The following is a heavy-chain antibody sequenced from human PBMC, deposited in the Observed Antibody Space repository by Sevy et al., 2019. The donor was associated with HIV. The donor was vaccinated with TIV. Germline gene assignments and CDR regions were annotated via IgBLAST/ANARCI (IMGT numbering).Heavy chain of an antibody. D-gene: IGHD3-16*01. Sequence: ASVKVSCKVSGKNLNDLPMHWVRQAPGKGLEWMGRFDPEDGERIYAQKFQGRVTMTEYTSRDTAYMELKSLRSEDTAMYYCATTREYYEDNSGYLDYWGQGILVTVSS. J-gene: IGHJ4*02. V-gene: IGHV1-24*01. CDR3: ATTREYYEDNSGYLDY. CDR2: FDPEDGER. CDR1: GKNLNDLP.